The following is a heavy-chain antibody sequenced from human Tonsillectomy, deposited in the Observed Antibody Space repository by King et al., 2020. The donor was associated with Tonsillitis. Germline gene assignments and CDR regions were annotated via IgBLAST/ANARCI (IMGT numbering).Heavy chain of an antibody. CDR3: ARFQTGQYDYVWGSYLTPPRKYWYFDL. J-gene: IGHJ2*01. Sequence: VQLQESGPGLVKPSETLSLTCTVSGGSISSYYWSWIRQPPGKGLEWIGYIYYSGSTNYNPSLKSRVTISVDTSKNQFSLKLSSVTAADTAVYYCARFQTGQYDYVWGSYLTPPRKYWYFDLWGRGTLVTVSS. D-gene: IGHD3-16*02. V-gene: IGHV4-59*01. CDR2: IYYSGST. CDR1: GGSISSYY.